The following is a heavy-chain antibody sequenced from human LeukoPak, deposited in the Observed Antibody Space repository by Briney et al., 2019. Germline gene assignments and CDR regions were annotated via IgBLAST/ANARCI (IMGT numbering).Heavy chain of an antibody. D-gene: IGHD3-10*01. V-gene: IGHV3-33*08. CDR1: GFTFNNYG. CDR2: IWYDGYNE. Sequence: PGRSLRLSCAASGFTFNNYGMHWVRQAPGKGLEWVAVIWYDGYNEFYADSVKGRFTISRDNSKNTLYLQMDSLRAEDTAVYYCARPSYYGSESQLYYFGYWGQGTLVTVSS. CDR3: ARPSYYGSESQLYYFGY. J-gene: IGHJ4*02.